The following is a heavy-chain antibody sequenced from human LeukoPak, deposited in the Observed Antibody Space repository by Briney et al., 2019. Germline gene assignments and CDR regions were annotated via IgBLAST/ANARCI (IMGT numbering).Heavy chain of an antibody. CDR2: IYHSGST. Sequence: KTSETLSLTCTVSGYSISSGYYWGWIRPPPGKGLEWIGSIYHSGSTYYNPSLKSRVTISVDTSKNQFSLKLSSVTAADTAVYYCARDLTVVVAATVYYYYMDVWGKGTTVTVSS. CDR3: ARDLTVVVAATVYYYYMDV. CDR1: GYSISSGYY. V-gene: IGHV4-38-2*02. D-gene: IGHD2-15*01. J-gene: IGHJ6*03.